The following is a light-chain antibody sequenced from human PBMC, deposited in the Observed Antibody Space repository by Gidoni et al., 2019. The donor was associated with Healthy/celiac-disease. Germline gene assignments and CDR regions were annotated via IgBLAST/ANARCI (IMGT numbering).Light chain of an antibody. Sequence: DIVMTQSPDSLAVSLGERATINCKSSQSVLYSSNNKNYLAWYQQKPGQPPKLLIYWASTWESGVPDRFSGSGSGTDFTLTISSLQAEDVAVYYCQQYYSTPLTFXGXTKVEIK. V-gene: IGKV4-1*01. J-gene: IGKJ4*01. CDR1: QSVLYSSNNKNY. CDR2: WAS. CDR3: QQYYSTPLT.